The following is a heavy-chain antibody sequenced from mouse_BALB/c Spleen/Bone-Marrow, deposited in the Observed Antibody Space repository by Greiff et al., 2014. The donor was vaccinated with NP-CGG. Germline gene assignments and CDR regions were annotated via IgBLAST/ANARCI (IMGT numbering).Heavy chain of an antibody. CDR1: GFTFSDFY. J-gene: IGHJ3*01. D-gene: IGHD2-10*02. CDR3: ARDVGYGNYFVY. Sequence: EVKVEESGGGLVQPGDSLRLSCATSGFTFSDFYMEWVRQPPGKRLEWIAASRNKAKYYTTEYSASVKGRFIVSRDTSQSVLYLQMNALRAEDTAIYYCARDVGYGNYFVYWGQETLVTVSA. CDR2: SRNKAKYYTT. V-gene: IGHV7-1*02.